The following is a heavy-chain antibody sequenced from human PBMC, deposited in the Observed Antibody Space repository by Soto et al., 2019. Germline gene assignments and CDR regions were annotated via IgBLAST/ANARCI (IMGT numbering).Heavy chain of an antibody. D-gene: IGHD2-15*01. Sequence: PGESLKISCKGSGYSFSTYWIGWVRQMPGKGLEWMGFMYPGDSDIRYSPSFQGQVTISADNSISTAYLHWSSLKASDTAMYYCVRKPFSYSCYHYWGQGTLVNAPQ. J-gene: IGHJ4*02. CDR3: VRKPFSYSCYHY. CDR1: GYSFSTYW. CDR2: MYPGDSDI. V-gene: IGHV5-51*01.